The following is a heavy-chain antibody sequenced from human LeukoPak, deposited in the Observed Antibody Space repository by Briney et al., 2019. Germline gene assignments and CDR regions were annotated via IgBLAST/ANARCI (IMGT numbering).Heavy chain of an antibody. CDR3: ARAGSGGGYFDY. CDR1: GGSFSAYY. J-gene: IGHJ4*02. V-gene: IGHV4-34*01. CDR2: INHSGSS. Sequence: SSETLSLTCAVYGGSFSAYYWTWIRQPPGKGLEWIGEINHSGSSNYNSSLRSRVTISVDTSYKQFSLRLSSVTAADTAVYYCARAGSGGGYFDYWGQGTLVTVSS. D-gene: IGHD2-15*01.